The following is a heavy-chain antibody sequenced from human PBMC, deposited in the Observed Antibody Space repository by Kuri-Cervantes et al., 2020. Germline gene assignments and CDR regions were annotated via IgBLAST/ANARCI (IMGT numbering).Heavy chain of an antibody. J-gene: IGHJ6*02. CDR1: GFTVSSNY. CDR2: IYSGGST. CDR3: ARVELSPYYYYYYGMDV. D-gene: IGHD1-26*01. Sequence: GESLKISCAASGFTVSSNYMSWVRQAPGKGLEWVSVIYSGGSTYYADSVKGRFTISRDNSKNTLYLQMNSLRAEDTAVYYCARVELSPYYYYYYGMDVWGQGTTVTVSS. V-gene: IGHV3-66*01.